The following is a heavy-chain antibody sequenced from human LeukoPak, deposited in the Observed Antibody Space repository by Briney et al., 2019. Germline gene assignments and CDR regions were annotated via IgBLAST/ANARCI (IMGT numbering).Heavy chain of an antibody. CDR3: ARDAQYYYDDSGYYYLDY. D-gene: IGHD3-22*01. CDR1: GVSISSGGYY. J-gene: IGHJ4*01. Sequence: ETSETLSLTCTVSGVSISSGGYYWSWIRQHPGKGLEWIGYIYYTGSTYYNPSLKSRVSISVDTSKNQFSLNLSSVTAADTAIYYCARDAQYYYDDSGYYYLDYWXXXXLVTVSS. V-gene: IGHV4-31*03. CDR2: IYYTGST.